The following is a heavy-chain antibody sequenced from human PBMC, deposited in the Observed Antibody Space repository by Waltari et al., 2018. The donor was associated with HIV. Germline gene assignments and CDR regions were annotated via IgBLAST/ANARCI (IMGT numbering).Heavy chain of an antibody. CDR3: ARERDSGLSGPPI. CDR2: KNSDGSST. D-gene: IGHD3-10*01. CDR1: GFTFSSYW. Sequence: EVQLVESGGGLVQPGGSLRLSCAASGFTFSSYWMHWVRQAPGKGLVWGSRKNSDGSSTSDADSVKGRFTISRDNAKNTLYRQMNSLRAEDTAVYYCARERDSGLSGPPIWGQGTLVTVSS. J-gene: IGHJ4*02. V-gene: IGHV3-74*01.